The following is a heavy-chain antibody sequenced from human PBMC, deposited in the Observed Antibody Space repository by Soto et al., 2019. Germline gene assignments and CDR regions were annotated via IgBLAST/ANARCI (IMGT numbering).Heavy chain of an antibody. CDR3: ASGCISTSCYPWFDP. CDR1: GGTFSSYA. D-gene: IGHD2-2*01. CDR2: IIPIFGTA. V-gene: IGHV1-69*13. J-gene: IGHJ5*02. Sequence: SVKVSCKASGGTFSSYAISWVRQAPGQGLEWMGGIIPIFGTANYAQKFQGRVTITADESTSTAYMELSSLRSEDTAVYYCASGCISTSCYPWFDPWGQGTLVTVSS.